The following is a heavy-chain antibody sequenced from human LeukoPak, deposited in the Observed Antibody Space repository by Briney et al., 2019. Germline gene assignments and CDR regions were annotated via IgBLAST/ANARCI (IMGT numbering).Heavy chain of an antibody. Sequence: PSETLSLTCPVSGGSITSSSYYWGWIRQPPEKGLEWIGSIYYTGGTYYSPSLKSRVTISVDTSKNQFSLKLSSVTAADTAVYYCARHGGTRVTLVEVYYFDHWGQGTLVTVSS. V-gene: IGHV4-39*01. D-gene: IGHD4-11*01. CDR3: ARHGGTRVTLVEVYYFDH. CDR1: GGSITSSSYY. CDR2: IYYTGGT. J-gene: IGHJ4*02.